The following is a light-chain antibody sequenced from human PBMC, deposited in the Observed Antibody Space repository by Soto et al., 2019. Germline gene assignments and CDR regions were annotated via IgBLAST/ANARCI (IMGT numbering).Light chain of an antibody. CDR3: SSYARNSVL. Sequence: QSALTQPASVSGSPGQSITISCTGTSSDVGGYNYVSWYQHYPGKAPKLIIYEVSNRPSGVSNRFSGSKSVNTASLTLSWLQAEDEADYYCSSYARNSVLFGGGTQLTVL. V-gene: IGLV2-14*01. CDR1: SSDVGGYNY. J-gene: IGLJ2*01. CDR2: EVS.